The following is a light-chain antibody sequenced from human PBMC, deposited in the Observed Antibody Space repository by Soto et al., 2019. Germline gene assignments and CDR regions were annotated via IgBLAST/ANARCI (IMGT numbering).Light chain of an antibody. CDR2: GAS. CDR3: QQYGSSPGT. J-gene: IGKJ2*01. Sequence: EIVLTQSPGTLSLSPGERATLSCRASQSVSSSYLAWYQQKPGQAPRLLIYGASSRATGIPDRFSGSGSGKDFTLTISRLEPEDVAVYYCQQYGSSPGTFDQGTKLEIK. V-gene: IGKV3-20*01. CDR1: QSVSSSY.